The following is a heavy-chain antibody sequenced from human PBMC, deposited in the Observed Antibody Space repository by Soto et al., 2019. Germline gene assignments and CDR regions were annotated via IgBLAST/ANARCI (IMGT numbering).Heavy chain of an antibody. V-gene: IGHV3-15*01. Sequence: GGFLSIFCATYSFTFYKFCMSWVRQSPGKGLEWVGRIKGEADGGTTDYAAPVKGRITISRDHSKDTLYLHMNSLKTEDTAVHYCTTGLSNGYYNFDYWGQGT. CDR2: IKGEADGGTT. CDR3: TTGLSNGYYNFDY. D-gene: IGHD3-22*01. J-gene: IGHJ4*02. CDR1: SFTFYKFC.